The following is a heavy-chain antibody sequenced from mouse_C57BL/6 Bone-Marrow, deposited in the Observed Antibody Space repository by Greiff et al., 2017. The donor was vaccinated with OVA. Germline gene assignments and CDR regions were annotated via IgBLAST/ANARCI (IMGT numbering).Heavy chain of an antibody. J-gene: IGHJ4*01. D-gene: IGHD2-3*01. Sequence: EVKLEESGGGLVQPKGSLKLSCAASGFSFNTYAMNWVRQAPGKGLEWVARIRSKSNNYATYYADSVKDRFTISRDDSESMLYLQMNNLKTEDTAMYYCVRHWDGYWDAMDYWGQGTSVTVSS. CDR1: GFSFNTYA. V-gene: IGHV10-1*01. CDR2: IRSKSNNYAT. CDR3: VRHWDGYWDAMDY.